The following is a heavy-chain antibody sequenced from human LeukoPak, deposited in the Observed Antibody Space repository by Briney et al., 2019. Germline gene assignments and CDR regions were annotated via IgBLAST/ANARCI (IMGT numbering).Heavy chain of an antibody. CDR1: GYTFSDYY. CDR3: AREYYDSSGRKHGFDI. J-gene: IGHJ3*02. D-gene: IGHD3-22*01. V-gene: IGHV1-2*02. Sequence: ASVKVSCKASGYTFSDYYMHWVRQAPGQGLEWMGWIDPHSGGTNYAQKLQGRVTMTRDTSINTAYMELSRLRSDDTAVYYCAREYYDSSGRKHGFDIWGQGTMVAVSS. CDR2: IDPHSGGT.